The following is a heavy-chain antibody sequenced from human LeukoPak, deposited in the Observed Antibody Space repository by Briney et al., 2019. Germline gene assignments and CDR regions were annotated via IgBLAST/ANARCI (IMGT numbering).Heavy chain of an antibody. V-gene: IGHV4-61*01. CDR1: GGSVSSGSFY. CDR2: IYYSTST. CDR3: ARDRVTYDSLTGYERSYYFDS. Sequence: SETLSLTCTVSGGSVSSGSFYWSWIRQPPGKGLEWIGYIYYSTSTSYNPSVKSRVTISVDTSKNQFSLKLSSVTAADAAVYYCARDRVTYDSLTGYERSYYFDSWGQGTLVTVSS. J-gene: IGHJ4*02. D-gene: IGHD3-9*01.